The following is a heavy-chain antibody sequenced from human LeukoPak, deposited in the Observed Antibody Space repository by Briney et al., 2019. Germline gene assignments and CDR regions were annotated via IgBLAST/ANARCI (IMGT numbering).Heavy chain of an antibody. D-gene: IGHD6-19*01. CDR1: GGSISSGSYY. J-gene: IGHJ6*02. V-gene: IGHV4-61*02. Sequence: PSQTLSLTCTVSGGSISSGSYYWSWIRQPAGKTLEWIGRIYTSGNTNYNPSLKSRVTISVDTSKNQFSLKLSSVTVADTAVYYCAAVADTADYYGMDVWGPGTTVTVSS. CDR2: IYTSGNT. CDR3: AAVADTADYYGMDV.